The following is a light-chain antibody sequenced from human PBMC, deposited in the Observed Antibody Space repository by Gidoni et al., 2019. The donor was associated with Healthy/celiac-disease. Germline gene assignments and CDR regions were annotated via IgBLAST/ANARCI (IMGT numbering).Light chain of an antibody. CDR1: QSVSSY. CDR3: QQRSNWPLRLT. V-gene: IGKV3-11*01. Sequence: EIVLTQSPATLSLSPGERAPLSCRASQSVSSYLAWYQQQPGQAPRLLIYDASNRAPGIPARFSGSESGTDFTLTIRSLEPEDFAGYYCQQRSNWPLRLTFXGXTKVEIK. CDR2: DAS. J-gene: IGKJ4*01.